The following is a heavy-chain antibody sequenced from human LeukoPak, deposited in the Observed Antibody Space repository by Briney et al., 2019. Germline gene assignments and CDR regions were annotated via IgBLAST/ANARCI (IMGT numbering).Heavy chain of an antibody. V-gene: IGHV4-39*01. CDR3: ARVGSTSRSRYYFDY. J-gene: IGHJ4*02. CDR2: IYYSGST. Sequence: PSETLSLTCTVSGVSISSSSYYWGWIRQPPGKGLEWIGSIYYSGSTYYNPSLKSRVTISVDTSKNQFSLKLSSVTAADTAVYYCARVGSTSRSRYYFDYWGQGTLVTVSS. CDR1: GVSISSSSYY. D-gene: IGHD2-2*01.